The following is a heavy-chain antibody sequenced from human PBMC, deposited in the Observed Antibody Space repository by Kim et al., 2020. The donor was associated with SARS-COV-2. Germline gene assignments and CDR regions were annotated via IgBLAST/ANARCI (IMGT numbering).Heavy chain of an antibody. CDR1: GYTFTSYA. CDR2: INAGNGNT. D-gene: IGHD6-19*01. V-gene: IGHV1-3*01. J-gene: IGHJ6*02. CDR3: ARPKWPSSSGYYYGMDV. Sequence: ASVKVSCKASGYTFTSYAMHWVRQAPGQRLEWMGWINAGNGNTKYSQKFQGRVTITRDTSASTAYMELSSLRSEDTAVYYCARPKWPSSSGYYYGMDVWGQGTTVTVSS.